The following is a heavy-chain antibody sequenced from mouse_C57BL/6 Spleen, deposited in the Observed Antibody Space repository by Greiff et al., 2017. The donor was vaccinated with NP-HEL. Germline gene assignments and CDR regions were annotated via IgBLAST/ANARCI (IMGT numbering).Heavy chain of an antibody. CDR1: GYTFTNYW. V-gene: IGHV1-63*01. D-gene: IGHD1-1*01. CDR3: ARGDYYGSPLAY. J-gene: IGHJ3*01. CDR2: IYPGGGYT. Sequence: QVQLQQSGAELVRPGTSVKMSCKASGYTFTNYWIGWAKQRPGHGLEWIGDIYPGGGYTNYNEKFKGKATLTADKSSSTAYMQFSSLTSEDSAIYYCARGDYYGSPLAYWGQGTLVTVSA.